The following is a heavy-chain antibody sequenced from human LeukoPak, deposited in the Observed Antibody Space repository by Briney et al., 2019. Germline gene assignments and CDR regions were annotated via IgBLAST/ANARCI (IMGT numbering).Heavy chain of an antibody. Sequence: PGGSLRLSCAASGVTFSSYEMNWVRQAPGKGREWVSYISSSGSTIYYADSVKGRFTISRDHARNSPYLQMTSLRAEDTAVYYRAKGRGWEASYYYYYMDVWGKGTTVTISS. V-gene: IGHV3-48*03. CDR3: AKGRGWEASYYYYYMDV. CDR2: ISSSGSTI. CDR1: GVTFSSYE. D-gene: IGHD1-26*01. J-gene: IGHJ6*03.